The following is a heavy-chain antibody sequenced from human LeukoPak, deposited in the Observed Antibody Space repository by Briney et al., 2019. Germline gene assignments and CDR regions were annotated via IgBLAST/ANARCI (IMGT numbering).Heavy chain of an antibody. CDR1: GFTFSSYA. CDR3: ARVDSNGYYFFDY. CDR2: ISSNGGST. J-gene: IGHJ4*02. D-gene: IGHD5-18*01. Sequence: GGSLRLSCAASGFTFSSYAMHWGRQAAGKGLEYVSTISSNGGSTYYANSVKGRFTISRDNSKNTLYLQMGSLRAEDMAVYYCARVDSNGYYFFDYWGQGTLVTVSS. V-gene: IGHV3-64*01.